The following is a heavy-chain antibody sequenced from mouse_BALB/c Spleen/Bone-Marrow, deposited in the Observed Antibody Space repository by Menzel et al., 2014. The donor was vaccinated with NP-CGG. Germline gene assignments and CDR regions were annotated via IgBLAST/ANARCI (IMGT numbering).Heavy chain of an antibody. J-gene: IGHJ3*01. CDR2: IWAGGST. CDR1: GFSLTSYG. CDR3: ARYYGNSLAWFAY. V-gene: IGHV2-9*02. D-gene: IGHD2-1*01. Sequence: VNLVESGPGLVAPSQSLSITCTVSGFSLTSYGVHWVRQPPGKGLEWLGVIWAGGSTNYNSALMSRLGISKDNSKSQVFLKMNSLQTDDTAMYYCARYYGNSLAWFAYWGQGTLVTVSA.